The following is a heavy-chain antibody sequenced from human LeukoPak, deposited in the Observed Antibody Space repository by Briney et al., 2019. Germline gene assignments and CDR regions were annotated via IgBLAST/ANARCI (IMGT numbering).Heavy chain of an antibody. J-gene: IGHJ6*03. CDR1: GYTFTGYY. D-gene: IGHD3-3*01. CDR3: VREAYDDFWSGSWRYYYYMDV. CDR2: INPNSGGT. V-gene: IGHV1-2*02. Sequence: ASVKVSCKASGYTFTGYYMHWVRQAPGQGLEWMGWINPNSGGTNYAQKFQGRVTMTRDTSISTAYMELSRLRSDDTAVYYCVREAYDDFWSGSWRYYYYMDVWGKGITVTVS.